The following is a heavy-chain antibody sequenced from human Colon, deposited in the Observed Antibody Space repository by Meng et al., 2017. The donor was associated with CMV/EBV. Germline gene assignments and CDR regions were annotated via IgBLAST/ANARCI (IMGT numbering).Heavy chain of an antibody. CDR2: ISISSSYI. J-gene: IGHJ4*02. D-gene: IGHD3-10*01. CDR1: GFTFSNYV. CDR3: ARGGSRSYFFDN. Sequence: GESLKISCAASGFTFSNYVMIWVRQAPGKGLEWVASISISSSYIYYADSVKGRFTISRDNAKNSSSLHMNSLRAEDTATYYCARGGSRSYFFDNWGQGTLVTVSS. V-gene: IGHV3-21*04.